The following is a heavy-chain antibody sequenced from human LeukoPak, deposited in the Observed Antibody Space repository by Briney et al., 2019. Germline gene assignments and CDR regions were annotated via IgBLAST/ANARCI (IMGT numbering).Heavy chain of an antibody. V-gene: IGHV3-30-3*01. CDR2: ISYDGSNK. D-gene: IGHD3-3*01. Sequence: GGSLRLSCAASGFTFSSYAMHWVRQAPGKGLEWVEVISYDGSNKYYADSVKGRFTISRDNSKNTLYLQMNSLRAEDTAVYYCARSDYDFWSGYYIFYYYHGMDVWGQGTTVTVSS. CDR1: GFTFSSYA. CDR3: ARSDYDFWSGYYIFYYYHGMDV. J-gene: IGHJ6*02.